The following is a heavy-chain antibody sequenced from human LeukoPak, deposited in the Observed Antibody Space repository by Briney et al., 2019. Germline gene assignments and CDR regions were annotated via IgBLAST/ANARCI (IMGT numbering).Heavy chain of an antibody. Sequence: SETLSLTCTVSGVSITNYYWGWIRQSPGKGMEWIGYIYYSGSTEYNPSLESRVIILVDTSKNQFSLKLSSVTAADTAVYYCARGNYYEQYWGQGILVTVAS. CDR2: IYYSGST. D-gene: IGHD3-22*01. V-gene: IGHV4-59*01. CDR1: GVSITNYY. J-gene: IGHJ4*02. CDR3: ARGNYYEQY.